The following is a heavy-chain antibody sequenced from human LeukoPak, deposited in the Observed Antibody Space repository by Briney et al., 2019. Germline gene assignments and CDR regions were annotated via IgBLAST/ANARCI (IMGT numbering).Heavy chain of an antibody. D-gene: IGHD2-15*01. Sequence: ASVKVSCKASGYTFTGYYMHWVRQAPGQGLEWMGWINPNSGGTNYAQKFQGRVTLTRDTSISTAYMELSRLRSDDTAVYYCARGHRPIMVVESYWYWFDPWGQGTLVTVSS. CDR3: ARGHRPIMVVESYWYWFDP. CDR2: INPNSGGT. V-gene: IGHV1-2*02. J-gene: IGHJ5*02. CDR1: GYTFTGYY.